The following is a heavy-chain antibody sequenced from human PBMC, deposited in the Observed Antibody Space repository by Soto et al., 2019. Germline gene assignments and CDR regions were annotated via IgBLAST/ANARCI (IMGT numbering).Heavy chain of an antibody. CDR2: INPSGGST. J-gene: IGHJ4*02. CDR1: GYTFTSYY. CDR3: AKDIVATTGLATILLY. V-gene: IGHV1-46*01. Sequence: GASVKVSCKASGYTFTSYYMHWVRQAPGQGLEWMGIINPSGGSTSYAQKFQGRVTMTRDTSTSTVYMELSSLRAEDTAIYYCAKDIVATTGLATILLYWGQGTLVTVSS. D-gene: IGHD5-12*01.